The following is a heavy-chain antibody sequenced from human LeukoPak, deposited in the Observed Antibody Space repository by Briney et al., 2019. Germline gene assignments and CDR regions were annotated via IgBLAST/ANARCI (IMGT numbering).Heavy chain of an antibody. V-gene: IGHV3-23*01. Sequence: GGSLRLSCAASGFTFSSYAMSWVRQAPGKGLEWVSAISGSGGSTYYADSVKGRFTISRDNSKSTLYLQMNSLRAEDTAVYYCAKSYLASITMIVVGPTFFDYWGQGTLVTVSS. CDR3: AKSYLASITMIVVGPTFFDY. CDR2: ISGSGGST. CDR1: GFTFSSYA. D-gene: IGHD3-22*01. J-gene: IGHJ4*02.